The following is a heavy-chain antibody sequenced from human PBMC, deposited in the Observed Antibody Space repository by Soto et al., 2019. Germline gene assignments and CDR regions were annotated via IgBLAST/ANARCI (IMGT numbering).Heavy chain of an antibody. CDR3: GRVMIGTSRHTDSDY. D-gene: IGHD2-2*01. Sequence: PSETLSLTCSVSGASISSRDYYWGWIRQTPGKGLEWIGNIDYNGVTYYNPSLKSRVTVSKDTSKNQFSLKVVSVTAADTAIDYCGRVMIGTSRHTDSDYWGQGTQVTVSS. J-gene: IGHJ4*02. V-gene: IGHV4-39*01. CDR1: GASISSRDYY. CDR2: IDYNGVT.